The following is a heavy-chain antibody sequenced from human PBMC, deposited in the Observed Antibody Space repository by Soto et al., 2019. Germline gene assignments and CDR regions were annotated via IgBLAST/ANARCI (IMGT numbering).Heavy chain of an antibody. V-gene: IGHV3-48*02. Sequence: PGGSLRLSCVASGFTFSPYGMNWVRQAPGKGLEWVSYISGSGSTIYYADSVRGRFTVSRDNAKNTLYLEMNGLRDEDTAVYYCARDRSTIYGVVTPIDYWGQGTLVTVSS. CDR3: ARDRSTIYGVVTPIDY. J-gene: IGHJ4*02. D-gene: IGHD3-3*01. CDR2: ISGSGSTI. CDR1: GFTFSPYG.